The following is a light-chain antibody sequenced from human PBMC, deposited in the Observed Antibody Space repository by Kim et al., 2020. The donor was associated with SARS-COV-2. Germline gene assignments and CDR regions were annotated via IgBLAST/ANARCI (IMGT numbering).Light chain of an antibody. CDR2: DAS. J-gene: IGKJ1*01. CDR3: QEYKSDSWT. V-gene: IGKV1-5*01. CDR1: QTITIW. Sequence: GDRVTITCRASQTITIWLAWYQQKPEKAPSLLIYDASILESGVPSRFRGSGSGTEFTLSISSLQPDDFATYYCQEYKSDSWTFGQGTKVDIK.